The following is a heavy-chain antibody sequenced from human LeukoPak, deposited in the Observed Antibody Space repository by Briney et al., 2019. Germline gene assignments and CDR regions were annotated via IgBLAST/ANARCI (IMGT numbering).Heavy chain of an antibody. D-gene: IGHD1-26*01. CDR3: ARGGSLVGTTPHDTFDI. CDR1: AAPISSYY. Sequence: SETLSLTCTVSAAPISSYYWSWIRQPPGKGLEWIGYIYYSGSTNYNPSLKSRVAISVDTSKNQVSLRLSCVTAADTAVYYCARGGSLVGTTPHDTFDIWGQGTVVTVS. J-gene: IGHJ3*02. CDR2: IYYSGST. V-gene: IGHV4-59*01.